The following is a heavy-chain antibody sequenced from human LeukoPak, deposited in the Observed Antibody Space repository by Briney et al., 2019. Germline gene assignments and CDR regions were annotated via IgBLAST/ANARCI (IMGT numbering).Heavy chain of an antibody. D-gene: IGHD3-3*01. CDR3: ASESITIFGVVNAQYYYYYYMDV. Sequence: SQTLSLTCTVSGGSISSGSYYGSWIRQPAGKGLEWVGRIYSSGSTNYNPSLKSRVTISVDTSKNQFSLKLSSVTAADTAVYYCASESITIFGVVNAQYYYYYYMDVWGKGTTVTVSS. CDR1: GGSISSGSYY. J-gene: IGHJ6*03. CDR2: IYSSGST. V-gene: IGHV4-61*02.